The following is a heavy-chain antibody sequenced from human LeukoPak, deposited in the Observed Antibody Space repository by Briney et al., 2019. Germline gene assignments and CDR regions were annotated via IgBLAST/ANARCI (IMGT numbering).Heavy chain of an antibody. V-gene: IGHV4-34*01. D-gene: IGHD6-13*01. J-gene: IGHJ4*02. CDR1: GGSFSGYY. Sequence: PSETLSLTCGVSGGSFSGYYWSWIRQPPGKGLEWIGEINDSGSTKYNPSLKSRVTISIDTSKNQFSLKLSSVTAADTAVYYCARTSPYSSSHAWGQGTLVTVSS. CDR2: INDSGST. CDR3: ARTSPYSSSHA.